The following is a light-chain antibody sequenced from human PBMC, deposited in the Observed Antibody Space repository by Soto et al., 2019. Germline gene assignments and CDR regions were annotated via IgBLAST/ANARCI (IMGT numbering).Light chain of an antibody. CDR2: EGN. CDR1: NSEFGIYDL. J-gene: IGLJ2*01. CDR3: CSYAGNRTFV. V-gene: IGLV2-23*03. Sequence: QSVLTQPASVSGSPGQSITISCTATNSEFGIYDLVSWYQQHPGKAPKVIIFEGNKRPSGVSNRFSASTSGNTASLTISGLQAEDEADYHCCSYAGNRTFVFGGGTKVTVL.